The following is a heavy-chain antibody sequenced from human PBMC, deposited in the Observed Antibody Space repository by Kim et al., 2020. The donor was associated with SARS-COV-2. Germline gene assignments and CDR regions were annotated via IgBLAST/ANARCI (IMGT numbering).Heavy chain of an antibody. Sequence: GGSLRLYCAASGFTFDDYAMHWVRQAPGKGLEWVSRISWNSGRTDYGDSVKGRFTISRDNANNSLYLQMNSLRPEDTALYYCAKAVAGTFYGMDVWGQGTTVTVSS. CDR2: ISWNSGRT. CDR1: GFTFDDYA. CDR3: AKAVAGTFYGMDV. J-gene: IGHJ6*02. D-gene: IGHD6-19*01. V-gene: IGHV3-9*01.